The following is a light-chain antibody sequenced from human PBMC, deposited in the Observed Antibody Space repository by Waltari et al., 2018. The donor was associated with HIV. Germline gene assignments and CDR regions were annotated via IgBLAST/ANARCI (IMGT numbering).Light chain of an antibody. Sequence: NFMLTQPHSVSESPGKTTTFSCTRNSGSIGSKYVQWYQQRPGSAPTIVIFENTKIPSGFPDPFSGSIDSSSNSASLTISGLKTEDEATYYCQSYDDNNSWIFGGGTMLTVL. CDR3: QSYDDNNSWI. J-gene: IGLJ3*02. V-gene: IGLV6-57*04. CDR1: SGSIGSKY. CDR2: ENT.